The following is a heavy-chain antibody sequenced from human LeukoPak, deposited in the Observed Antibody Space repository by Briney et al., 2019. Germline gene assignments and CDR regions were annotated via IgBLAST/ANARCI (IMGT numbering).Heavy chain of an antibody. J-gene: IGHJ5*02. Sequence: ASVTVSCKASGYTFTSYDINWVRQATGQGLEWMGWMNPNSGNTGYAQKFQGRVTMTRNTSISTAYMELSSLRSEDTAVYYCARGRYTSILWNWFDPWGQGTLVTVSS. D-gene: IGHD2-21*01. CDR1: GYTFTSYD. V-gene: IGHV1-8*01. CDR3: ARGRYTSILWNWFDP. CDR2: MNPNSGNT.